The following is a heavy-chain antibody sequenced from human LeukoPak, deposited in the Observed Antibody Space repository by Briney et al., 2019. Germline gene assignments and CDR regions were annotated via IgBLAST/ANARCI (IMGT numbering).Heavy chain of an antibody. CDR3: AREGSDGYLFDY. CDR2: TYYRSKWYN. J-gene: IGHJ4*02. Sequence: SQTLSLTCAISGDSVSSNSATWVWIRQSPSRGLEWLGRTYYRSKWYNDYAVSLKSRVTINPDTSKNQFSLQLNSVTPEDTAVYYCAREGSDGYLFDYWGQGSLVIVSS. V-gene: IGHV6-1*01. D-gene: IGHD3-16*01. CDR1: GDSVSSNSAT.